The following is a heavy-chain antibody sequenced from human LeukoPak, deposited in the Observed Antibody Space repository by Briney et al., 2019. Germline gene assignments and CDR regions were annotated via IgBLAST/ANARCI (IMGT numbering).Heavy chain of an antibody. Sequence: GGSLGLSCAASGFTFSDYYMNWIRQAPGKGLEWVANIKQDGSEKYYVDSVRGRFTISRDNAKNSLYLQMNSLRAEDTAVYYCARVSTGYYPYYYYYYMDVWGKGTTVTVSS. D-gene: IGHD3-9*01. CDR3: ARVSTGYYPYYYYYYMDV. J-gene: IGHJ6*03. CDR2: IKQDGSEK. CDR1: GFTFSDYY. V-gene: IGHV3-7*01.